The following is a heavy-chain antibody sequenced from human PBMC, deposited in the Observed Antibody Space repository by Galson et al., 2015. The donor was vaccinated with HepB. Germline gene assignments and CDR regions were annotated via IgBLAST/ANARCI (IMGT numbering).Heavy chain of an antibody. CDR2: IIPIFGTA. V-gene: IGHV1-69*13. J-gene: IGHJ4*02. CDR1: GGTFSSYA. CDR3: ARGVGATSDPPFDY. Sequence: SVKVSCKASGGTFSSYAISWVRQAPGQGLEWMGGIIPIFGTANYAQKFQGRVTITADEPTSTAYMELSSLRSEDTAVYYCARGVGATSDPPFDYWGQGTLVTVSS. D-gene: IGHD1-26*01.